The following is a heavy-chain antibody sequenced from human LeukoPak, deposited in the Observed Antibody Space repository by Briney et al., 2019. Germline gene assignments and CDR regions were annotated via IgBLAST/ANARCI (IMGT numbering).Heavy chain of an antibody. D-gene: IGHD2-21*01. CDR2: ISWNSGSI. CDR3: AKGSTYCGGDCYGYYFDY. CDR1: GFTFDDYA. V-gene: IGHV3-9*03. J-gene: IGHJ4*02. Sequence: GRSLRLSCAASGFTFDDYAMHWVRQAPGKGLEGVSGISWNSGSIGYADSVKGRFTILRGKAKNSLYLEMNSLRAEDMALYYCAKGSTYCGGDCYGYYFDYWGQGTLVTVSS.